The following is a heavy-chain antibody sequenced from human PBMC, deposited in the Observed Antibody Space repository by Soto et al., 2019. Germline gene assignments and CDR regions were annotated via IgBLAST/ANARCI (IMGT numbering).Heavy chain of an antibody. CDR1: GFTFSSYG. Sequence: GGSLRLSCAASGFTFSSYGMHWVRQAPGKGLEWVAVIWYDGSNKYYADSVKGRFTISRDNSKNTLYLQMNSLRAEDTAVYYCASFHSSGSAFDIWGQGTMVTVSS. D-gene: IGHD3-22*01. CDR3: ASFHSSGSAFDI. CDR2: IWYDGSNK. V-gene: IGHV3-33*01. J-gene: IGHJ3*02.